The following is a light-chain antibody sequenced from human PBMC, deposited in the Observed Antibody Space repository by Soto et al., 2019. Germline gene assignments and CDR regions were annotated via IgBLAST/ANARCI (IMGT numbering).Light chain of an antibody. CDR1: QSVSSSY. CDR3: HQYGSSPET. J-gene: IGKJ1*01. Sequence: ENVLTQSPGTLSLSPGEGATLSCRASQSVSSSYLAWYQQKPGQAPRLLIYGASSRATDIPDRFSGSGSGTDFTLTISRLEPVDFAVYYCHQYGSSPETFGQGTKVEIK. CDR2: GAS. V-gene: IGKV3-20*01.